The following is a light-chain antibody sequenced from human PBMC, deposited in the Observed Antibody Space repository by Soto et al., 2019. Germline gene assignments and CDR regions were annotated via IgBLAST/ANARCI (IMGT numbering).Light chain of an antibody. CDR3: SSYAPTSTV. V-gene: IGLV2-23*02. J-gene: IGLJ3*02. CDR1: SSDVGNYNL. Sequence: QSALTQPASVSGSPGQSITISCTGTSSDVGNYNLVSWFQHHPGKAPKLIIYEVNKRPSGVSNRFSGSKSGNTASLTISGLQAEDEADYSCSSYAPTSTVFGGGTKVTVL. CDR2: EVN.